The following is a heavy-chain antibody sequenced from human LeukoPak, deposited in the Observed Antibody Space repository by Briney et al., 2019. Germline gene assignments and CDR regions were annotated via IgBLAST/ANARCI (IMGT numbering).Heavy chain of an antibody. CDR3: ARVRGKLPWESHFDY. D-gene: IGHD3-10*01. V-gene: IGHV1-69*04. CDR2: IIPILGIA. CDR1: GGTFSSYA. J-gene: IGHJ4*02. Sequence: ASVKVSCKASGGTFSSYAISWVRQAPGQGLEWMGRIIPILGIANYAQKFQGRVTITADKSTSTAYMELSSLRSEDTAVYYCARVRGKLPWESHFDYWGQGTLVTVSS.